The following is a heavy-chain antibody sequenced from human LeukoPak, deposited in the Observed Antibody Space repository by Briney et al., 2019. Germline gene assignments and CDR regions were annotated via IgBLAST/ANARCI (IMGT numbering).Heavy chain of an antibody. CDR3: ARDGRDGYTDVAHFDY. V-gene: IGHV1-69*05. D-gene: IGHD5-24*01. CDR1: GGTFSSYA. Sequence: SVKVSXKASGGTFSSYAISWVRQAPGQGLEWMGGVIPIFGTANYAQKFQGRVTITTDESTSTAYMELSSLRSEDTAVYYCARDGRDGYTDVAHFDYWGQGTLVTVSS. J-gene: IGHJ4*02. CDR2: VIPIFGTA.